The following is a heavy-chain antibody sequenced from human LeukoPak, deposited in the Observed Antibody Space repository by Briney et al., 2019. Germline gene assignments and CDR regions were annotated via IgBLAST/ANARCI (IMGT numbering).Heavy chain of an antibody. CDR2: IYTSGST. Sequence: PSQTLSLTCTVSGGSISSGSYYWSWIRQPAGKGLEWIGRIYTSGSTNYNPSLKSRVTISVDTSKNQFSLKLSSVTAADTAVYYCARDPGYSYGPPAYYFDYWGQGTPVTVSS. V-gene: IGHV4-61*02. CDR1: GGSISSGSYY. J-gene: IGHJ4*02. D-gene: IGHD5-18*01. CDR3: ARDPGYSYGPPAYYFDY.